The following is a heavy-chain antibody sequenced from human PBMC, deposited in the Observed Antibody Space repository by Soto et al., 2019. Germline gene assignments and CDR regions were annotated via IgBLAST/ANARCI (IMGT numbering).Heavy chain of an antibody. CDR3: ARDVDADFRTDFDY. Sequence: GGSLRLSCAASGFTFSDYYVHWIRRAPGKGLEWISYISGNGEVIQYAASARGRFTISRDNAENSVYLEMESLRDEDTALYYCARDVDADFRTDFDYWGRGTLVTVSS. CDR1: GFTFSDYY. D-gene: IGHD4-17*01. J-gene: IGHJ4*02. CDR2: ISGNGEVI. V-gene: IGHV3-11*01.